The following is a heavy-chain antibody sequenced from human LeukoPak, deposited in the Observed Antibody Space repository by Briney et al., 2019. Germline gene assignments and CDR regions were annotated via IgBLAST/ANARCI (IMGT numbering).Heavy chain of an antibody. CDR1: GDSLFTNGVA. Sequence: SQTLSLTCDISGDSLFTNGVAWNWIRQSPSRGLEWLGRTYYRSKWSFEYGVSVKSRISINADTSKNQFFLQLSSVTPEDTAVYYCARGKYSSFDNWGQGTLVTVSS. V-gene: IGHV6-1*01. D-gene: IGHD6-13*01. CDR3: ARGKYSSFDN. CDR2: TYYRSKWSF. J-gene: IGHJ4*02.